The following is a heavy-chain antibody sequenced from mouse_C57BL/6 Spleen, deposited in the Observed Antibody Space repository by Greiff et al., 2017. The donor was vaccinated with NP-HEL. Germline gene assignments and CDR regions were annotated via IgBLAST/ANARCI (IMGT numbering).Heavy chain of an antibody. CDR3: SRYYRNYWYFDV. J-gene: IGHJ1*03. CDR2: IHPGSGNT. V-gene: IGHV1-76*01. CDR1: GYTFTDYY. Sequence: QVHVKQSGAELVRPGASVKLSCKASGYTFTDYYINWVKQRPGQGLEWIARIHPGSGNTYYNETFKGKATLTAEKSSSTAYMQLSSLTSEDSAVYILSRYYRNYWYFDVWGKGASVTVAS. D-gene: IGHD2-1*01.